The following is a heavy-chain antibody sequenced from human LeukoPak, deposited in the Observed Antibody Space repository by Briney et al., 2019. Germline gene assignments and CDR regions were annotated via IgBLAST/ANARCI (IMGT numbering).Heavy chain of an antibody. V-gene: IGHV3-23*01. J-gene: IGHJ4*02. Sequence: GGSLRLSCAAAGFTFSSYAMSWVRQAPGKGLEWVSAISGSSGSTYYADSVKGRFTISRDNSKNTLYLQMNSLRAEDTAVYYCAKSASYFRSGYFFDFWGQGTLVTVSS. CDR1: GFTFSSYA. CDR3: AKSASYFRSGYFFDF. CDR2: ISGSSGST. D-gene: IGHD3-10*01.